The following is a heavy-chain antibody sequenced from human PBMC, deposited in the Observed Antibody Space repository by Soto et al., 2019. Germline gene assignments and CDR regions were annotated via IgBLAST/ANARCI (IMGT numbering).Heavy chain of an antibody. J-gene: IGHJ5*01. CDR3: STRAYDTNGYYRFDP. CDR1: GGSFSGHS. V-gene: IGHV4-34*01. Sequence: SETLSLTCAVYGGSFSGHSWTWIRQSPGKGLEWIGDINHSGRVNYSPSLKSRVTISLDTSKNQFFRTLSAVTAADTAMYYCSTRAYDTNGYYRFDPWGEGTLVTVSS. D-gene: IGHD3-22*01. CDR2: INHSGRV.